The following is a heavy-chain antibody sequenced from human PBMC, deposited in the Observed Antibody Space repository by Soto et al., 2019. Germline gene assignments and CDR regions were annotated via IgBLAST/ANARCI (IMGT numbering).Heavy chain of an antibody. D-gene: IGHD6-19*01. Sequence: SETLSLTCAVYGGSFSCYYWIWIRQPPGKGLEWIGEINHSVSTNYNPSLKSRVTISVDTSKNQFSLKLSSVTAADTAVYYCARQPGRIAVAGTYYYYGMDVWGQGTTVTVSS. V-gene: IGHV4-34*01. CDR3: ARQPGRIAVAGTYYYYGMDV. CDR2: INHSVST. CDR1: GGSFSCYY. J-gene: IGHJ6*02.